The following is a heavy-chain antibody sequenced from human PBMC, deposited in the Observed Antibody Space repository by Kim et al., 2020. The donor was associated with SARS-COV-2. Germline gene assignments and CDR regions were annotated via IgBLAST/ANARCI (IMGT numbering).Heavy chain of an antibody. J-gene: IGHJ6*01. CDR3: AKERSASSVWGRYSGMN. CDR2: IWNDGSNK. Sequence: GGSLRLSCAASGFTFSSYGMHWVRQAPGKGLEWVAVIWNDGSNKYYADSVKGRFTISRDNTKNMQYLQMNSLRDEDTAEYYCAKERSASSVWGRYSGMN. V-gene: IGHV3-33*06. D-gene: IGHD3-16*01. CDR1: GFTFSSYG.